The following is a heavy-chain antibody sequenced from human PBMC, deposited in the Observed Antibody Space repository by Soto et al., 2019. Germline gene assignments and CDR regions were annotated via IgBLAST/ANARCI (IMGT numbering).Heavy chain of an antibody. Sequence: ASVKVSCKASGFTFTSSAVQWVRQARGQRLEWIGWIVVGSGNTNYAQKFQERVTITRDMSTSTAYMELSSLRSEDTAVYYCVAYLESGSDSVSYCGQGTLVTVSS. J-gene: IGHJ4*02. CDR1: GFTFTSSA. V-gene: IGHV1-58*01. D-gene: IGHD2-15*01. CDR2: IVVGSGNT. CDR3: VAYLESGSDSVSY.